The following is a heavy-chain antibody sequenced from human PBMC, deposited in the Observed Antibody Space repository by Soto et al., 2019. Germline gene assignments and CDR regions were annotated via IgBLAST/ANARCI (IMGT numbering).Heavy chain of an antibody. CDR1: GGTFSSYA. CDR3: ARDCDFWSGYYTSRYYYYGMDV. D-gene: IGHD3-3*01. CDR2: IIPIFGTA. Sequence: SVKVSCKASGGTFSSYAISWVRQAPGQGLEWMGGIIPIFGTANYAQKFQGRVTITADESTSTAYMELSSLRSEDTAVYYCARDCDFWSGYYTSRYYYYGMDVWGPGTTVTVSS. V-gene: IGHV1-69*13. J-gene: IGHJ6*02.